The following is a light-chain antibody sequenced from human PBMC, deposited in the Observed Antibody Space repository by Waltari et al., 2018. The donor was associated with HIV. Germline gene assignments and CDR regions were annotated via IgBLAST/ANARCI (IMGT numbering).Light chain of an antibody. CDR2: YNA. CDR1: NIGTKS. CDR3: HGWDTISDHVV. Sequence: SYVLTQPPSVSVAPGKTAKITCVGNNIGTKSVHWYQQKPDQAPVLVIYYNADRHSGIPARFSGSNSGNTATLTINRVEAGDEADYYCHGWDTISDHVVFGGGSKLTVL. V-gene: IGLV3-21*04. J-gene: IGLJ2*01.